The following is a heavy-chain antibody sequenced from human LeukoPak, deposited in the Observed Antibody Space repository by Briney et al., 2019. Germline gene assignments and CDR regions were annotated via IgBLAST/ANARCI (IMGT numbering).Heavy chain of an antibody. CDR1: GDSVSSNSAA. CDR3: ARDLWYDSSGYDPGFDI. V-gene: IGHV6-1*01. D-gene: IGHD3-22*01. CDR2: TYNRTKCYN. Sequence: SQTLSLTCAISGDSVSSNSAAWNWIRQSPSRGLEWVGRTYNRTKCYNDDAVSVKTRITITPNTPMNQIYLQLNSVTPEDTAVYYCARDLWYDSSGYDPGFDIWGQGTMVTVSS. J-gene: IGHJ3*02.